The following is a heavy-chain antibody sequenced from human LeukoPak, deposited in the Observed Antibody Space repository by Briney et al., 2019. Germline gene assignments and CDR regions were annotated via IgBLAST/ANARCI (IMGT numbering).Heavy chain of an antibody. CDR3: ARDKLKGATTGTSFHF. V-gene: IGHV3-7*01. CDR1: GFTFSDLW. CDR2: KKEAGTET. Sequence: GGSLRLSCAVSGFTFSDLWMSWVRLPPGKGREWGATKKEAGTETYSIDSVKGRFTISRDNAENSLYLQMNNLRHEDTAVYYCARDKLKGATTGTSFHFWGRGTMVTVSS. D-gene: IGHD1-26*01. J-gene: IGHJ3*01.